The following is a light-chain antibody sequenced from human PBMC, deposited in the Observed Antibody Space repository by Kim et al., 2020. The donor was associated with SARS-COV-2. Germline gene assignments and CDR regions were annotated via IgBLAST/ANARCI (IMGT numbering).Light chain of an antibody. Sequence: EIVMTQSPATLSVSPGERATLSCRASQTVSSNLAWYQQKPGQAPRLLIYGASTRATGIPARVSGSGSGTEFTLTISSLQSEDFAVYYCQQYNSWPTFGQGTKVDIK. CDR3: QQYNSWPT. CDR1: QTVSSN. J-gene: IGKJ1*01. CDR2: GAS. V-gene: IGKV3-15*01.